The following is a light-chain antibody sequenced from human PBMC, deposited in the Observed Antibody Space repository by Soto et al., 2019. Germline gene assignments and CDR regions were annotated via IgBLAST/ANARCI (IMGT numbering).Light chain of an antibody. V-gene: IGKV3-15*01. CDR2: DAS. CDR3: QQYDRWPVT. J-gene: IGKJ4*01. Sequence: MTQSPSTLSASVGDRVTITCRASQSLNNYLAWYQHKPGQSPRLLISDASTGASGIPPRFSGSGSGTEFTLTIDRLQSADFAVYYCQQYDRWPVTFGGGTKV. CDR1: QSLNNY.